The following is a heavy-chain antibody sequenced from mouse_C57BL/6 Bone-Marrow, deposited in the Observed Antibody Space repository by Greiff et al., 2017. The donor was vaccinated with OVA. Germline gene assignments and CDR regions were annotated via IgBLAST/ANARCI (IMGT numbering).Heavy chain of an antibody. CDR1: GYTFTSYW. V-gene: IGHV1-59*01. CDR2: IDPSDSYT. J-gene: IGHJ1*03. CDR3: ARRERGYYYGRAPYWYFDV. Sequence: QVQLQQSGAELVRPGTSVKLSCKASGYTFTSYWMHWVKQRPGQGLEWIGVIDPSDSYTNYNQKFKGKATLTVDTSSSTAYMQRSSLTSEDSAVYYCARRERGYYYGRAPYWYFDVWGTGTTVTVSS. D-gene: IGHD1-1*01.